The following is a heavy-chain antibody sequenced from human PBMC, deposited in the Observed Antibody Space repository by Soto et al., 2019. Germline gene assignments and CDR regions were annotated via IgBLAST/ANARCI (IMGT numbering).Heavy chain of an antibody. CDR1: GFTFSSYA. D-gene: IGHD2-8*01. CDR2: ISGSGGST. Sequence: EVQLLESGGGLVQPGGSLRLSCAASGFTFSSYAMSWVRQAPGKGLEWVSAISGSGGSTYYADSVKGRFTISRDNSKNTLYLQMNSLRAEDTAVYYCAKGGLLYPDEDDYYGMDVWGQGTTVTVSS. CDR3: AKGGLLYPDEDDYYGMDV. V-gene: IGHV3-23*01. J-gene: IGHJ6*02.